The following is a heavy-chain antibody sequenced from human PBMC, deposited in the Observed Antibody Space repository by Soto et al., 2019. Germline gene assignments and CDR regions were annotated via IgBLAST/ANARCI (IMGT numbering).Heavy chain of an antibody. CDR3: ARDDSSGYYYFDY. D-gene: IGHD3-22*01. CDR2: IYYSGST. J-gene: IGHJ4*02. V-gene: IGHV4-59*01. CDR1: GGSISSYY. Sequence: SETLSLTCTVSGGSISSYYWSWIRQPPGKGLEWIGYIYYSGSTNYNPSLKSRVTISVDTSKNQFSLKLSSVTAADTAAYYCARDDSSGYYYFDYWGQGTLVTVSS.